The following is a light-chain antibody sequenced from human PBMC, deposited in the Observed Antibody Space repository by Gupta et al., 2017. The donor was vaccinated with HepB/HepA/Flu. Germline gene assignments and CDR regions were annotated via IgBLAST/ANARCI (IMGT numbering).Light chain of an antibody. Sequence: SYELTQLPSVSVSLGQTASITCSGGKLGDKYACWYQQKPGQSPVLVSYQDNKRHSGIPERFSGPNSGNTATLTISGTQAIDEADYYCQAWGSSTAVFGGGTKLTVL. CDR1: KLGDKY. V-gene: IGLV3-1*01. CDR2: QDN. CDR3: QAWGSSTAV. J-gene: IGLJ2*01.